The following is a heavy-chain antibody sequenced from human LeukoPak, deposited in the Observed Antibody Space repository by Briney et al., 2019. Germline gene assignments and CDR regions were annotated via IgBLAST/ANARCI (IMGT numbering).Heavy chain of an antibody. CDR1: GFTFSSYA. CDR3: AKKERVRVYSSSSFYDY. D-gene: IGHD6-6*01. J-gene: IGHJ4*02. V-gene: IGHV3-23*01. Sequence: PGGSLRLSCAASGFTFSSYAMSWVRQAPGKGLEWVSAISGSGGSTYYADSVKGRFTISRDNSKNTLYLQMNSLRAEDTAVYYCAKKERVRVYSSSSFYDYWGQGTLVTVSS. CDR2: ISGSGGST.